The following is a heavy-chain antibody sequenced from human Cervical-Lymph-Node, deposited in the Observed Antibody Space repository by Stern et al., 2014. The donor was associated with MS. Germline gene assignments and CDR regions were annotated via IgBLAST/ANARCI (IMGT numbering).Heavy chain of an antibody. Sequence: QVQLVQSGAEVRKPGASVTISCKASGYIFTHFYIHWVRRAPGQGLEWMGIVNPSSNMTTYAQNFQGRLTLTSDTSTTTLYMELTSLRSEDTAIYYCTRDPPYCTSPSCHGYYYYGMDVWGQGTTVIVSS. D-gene: IGHD2-8*01. CDR1: GYIFTHFY. V-gene: IGHV1-46*03. CDR3: TRDPPYCTSPSCHGYYYYGMDV. J-gene: IGHJ6*02. CDR2: VNPSSNMT.